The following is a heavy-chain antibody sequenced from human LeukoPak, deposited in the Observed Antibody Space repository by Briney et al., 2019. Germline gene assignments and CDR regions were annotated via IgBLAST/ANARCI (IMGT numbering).Heavy chain of an antibody. D-gene: IGHD2-15*01. V-gene: IGHV3-66*01. CDR1: GFSVSSNY. J-gene: IGHJ4*02. CDR2: IYSGVTT. CDR3: ARDRGRGKLLLDY. Sequence: GGSLRLSCAASGFSVSSNYMSWVRQAPGKGLEWVSIIYSGVTTYYADSVKGRFTISRDNSKNTLYLQMNSLRAEDTAVYYCARDRGRGKLLLDYWGQGILVTVSS.